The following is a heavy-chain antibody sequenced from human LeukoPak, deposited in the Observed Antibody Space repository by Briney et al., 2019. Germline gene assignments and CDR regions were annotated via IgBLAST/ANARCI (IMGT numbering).Heavy chain of an antibody. CDR1: GGSISSGGYY. J-gene: IGHJ4*02. CDR2: IYYSGST. Sequence: PSETLSLTCAVSGGSISSGGYYWSWIRQHPGKGLEWIGYIYYSGSTYYNPSLKSRVTISVDTSKNQFSLKLSSVTAADTAVYYCARVVAVVVPAAIDYWGQGTLVTVSS. D-gene: IGHD2-2*01. CDR3: ARVVAVVVPAAIDY. V-gene: IGHV4-31*11.